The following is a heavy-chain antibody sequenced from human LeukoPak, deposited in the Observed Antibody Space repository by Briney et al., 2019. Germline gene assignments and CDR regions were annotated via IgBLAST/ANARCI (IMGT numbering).Heavy chain of an antibody. V-gene: IGHV3-30*04. D-gene: IGHD6-13*01. Sequence: GGSLRLSCAASGFTLSSYAMHWVRQAPGKGLEWVAVISYDGSNKYYADSVKGRFTISRDNSKNTLYLQMNSLRAEGTAVYYCARDIAAAPGSGYYYYYGMDVWGQGTTVTVSS. CDR1: GFTLSSYA. CDR2: ISYDGSNK. CDR3: ARDIAAAPGSGYYYYYGMDV. J-gene: IGHJ6*02.